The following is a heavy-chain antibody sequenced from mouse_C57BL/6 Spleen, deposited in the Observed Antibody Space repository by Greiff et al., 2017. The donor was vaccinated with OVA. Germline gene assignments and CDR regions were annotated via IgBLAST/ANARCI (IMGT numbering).Heavy chain of an antibody. V-gene: IGHV1-55*01. J-gene: IGHJ2*01. Sequence: VKLQESGAELVKPGASVKMSCKASGYTFTSYWITWVKQRPGQGLEWIGDIYPGSGSTNYNEKFKCKATLTVDTSSSTAYMQLSSLTSEDSAVYYCARSLWGLDYWGQGTTLTVSS. CDR2: IYPGSGST. CDR3: ARSLWGLDY. D-gene: IGHD6-2*01. CDR1: GYTFTSYW.